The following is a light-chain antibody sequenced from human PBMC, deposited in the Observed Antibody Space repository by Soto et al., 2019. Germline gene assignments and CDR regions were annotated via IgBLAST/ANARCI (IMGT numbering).Light chain of an antibody. V-gene: IGLV1-40*01. CDR3: QSFDSSLSGVV. J-gene: IGLJ2*01. CDR1: SSNIGAGYD. CDR2: ANN. Sequence: QSVLTQPPSVSGAPGRRVTISCTGSSSNIGAGYDIHWYQQFPGTAPKLLIYANNNRPSGVPDRFSGSKSGTSASLAITGPQAGDEANYYCQSFDSSLSGVVFGGGTKVT.